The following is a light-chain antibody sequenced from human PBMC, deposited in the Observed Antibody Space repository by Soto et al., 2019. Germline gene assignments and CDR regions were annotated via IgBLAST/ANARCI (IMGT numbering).Light chain of an antibody. V-gene: IGKV1-5*03. J-gene: IGKJ1*01. CDR3: QHYNSYSEA. Sequence: DIPMTQSPSTLSGSVGDRVTITCRASQTISSWLAWYQQKPGKAPKLLIYKASTLKSGVPSRFSVSGSGTDFTLTISSLQPDDFATYYGQHYNSYSEAFGQGTKVVLK. CDR1: QTISSW. CDR2: KAS.